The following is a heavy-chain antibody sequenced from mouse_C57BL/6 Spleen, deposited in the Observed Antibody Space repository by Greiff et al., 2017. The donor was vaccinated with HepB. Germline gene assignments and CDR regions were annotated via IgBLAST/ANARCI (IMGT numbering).Heavy chain of an antibody. J-gene: IGHJ4*01. CDR2: INPYNGGT. D-gene: IGHD4-1*01. V-gene: IGHV1-19*01. CDR3: ALTGRDYYAMDY. CDR1: GYTFTDYY. Sequence: EVQLQQSGPVLVKPGASVKMSCKASGYTFTDYYMNWVKQSHGKSLEWIGVINPYNGGTSYNQKFKGKATLTVDKSSSTAYMELNSLTSEDSAVYYCALTGRDYYAMDYWGQGTSVTVSS.